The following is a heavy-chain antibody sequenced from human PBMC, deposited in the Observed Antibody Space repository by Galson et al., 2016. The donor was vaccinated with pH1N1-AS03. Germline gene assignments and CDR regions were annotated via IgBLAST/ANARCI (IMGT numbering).Heavy chain of an antibody. CDR2: ITPYNDNT. CDR1: GYTFRTYG. V-gene: IGHV1-18*01. J-gene: IGHJ5*02. Sequence: SVKVSCKASGYTFRTYGIFWVRQAPGQGLEWMAWITPYNDNTNYGQKFEDRITLTTDTATTTVYMELRSPRSDDTALYFCARDVGESGWLDPWGQGTLVTVSS. CDR3: ARDVGESGWLDP.